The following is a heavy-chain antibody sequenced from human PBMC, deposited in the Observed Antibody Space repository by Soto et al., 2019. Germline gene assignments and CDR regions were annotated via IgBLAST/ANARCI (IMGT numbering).Heavy chain of an antibody. D-gene: IGHD4-17*01. CDR2: IIPLFGTA. Sequence: QVQLVQSGAEVKKPGSSVKVSCKASGVTFSTHAVTWVRQAPGQGLEWMGAIIPLFGTAHYALKFQGRFTMTGDEATNTACMQLSSLRSEDSAVYYCTRRLDDGDYVPHLVDPWCQGSLVTVSS. CDR3: TRRLDDGDYVPHLVDP. CDR1: GVTFSTHA. V-gene: IGHV1-69*12. J-gene: IGHJ5*02.